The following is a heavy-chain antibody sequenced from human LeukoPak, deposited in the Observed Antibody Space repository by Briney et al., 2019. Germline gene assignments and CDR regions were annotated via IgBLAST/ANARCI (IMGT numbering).Heavy chain of an antibody. V-gene: IGHV1-18*01. D-gene: IGHD3-10*01. CDR2: ISAYNGNT. Sequence: ASVKVSCKASGYTFTSYGISWVRQAPGQGLEWMGWISAYNGNTNYAQKLQGRVTMTTDTSTSTAYMELRSLRSDDTAVYYRARDHVVRGVIDGMDVWGQGTTVTVSS. CDR3: ARDHVVRGVIDGMDV. J-gene: IGHJ6*02. CDR1: GYTFTSYG.